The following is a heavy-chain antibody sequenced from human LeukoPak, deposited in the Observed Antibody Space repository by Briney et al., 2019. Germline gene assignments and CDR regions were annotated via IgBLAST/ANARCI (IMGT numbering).Heavy chain of an antibody. CDR2: ISYDGSNK. CDR1: GFTFSSYG. CDR3: AKDGLTYCGGDCYYY. J-gene: IGHJ4*02. D-gene: IGHD2-21*02. Sequence: TGGSLRLSCAASGFTFSSYGMHWVRPAPGKGLEWVAVISYDGSNKYYADSVKGRFTISRDNSKNTLYLQMNSLRAEDTAVYYCAKDGLTYCGGDCYYYWGQGTLVTVSS. V-gene: IGHV3-30*18.